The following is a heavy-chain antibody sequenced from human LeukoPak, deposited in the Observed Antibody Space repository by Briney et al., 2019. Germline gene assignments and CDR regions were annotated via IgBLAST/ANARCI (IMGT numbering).Heavy chain of an antibody. CDR2: INAGNGNT. J-gene: IGHJ4*02. D-gene: IGHD1-26*01. Sequence: ASVKVSCKASGYTFTSYAMHWVRQAPGQRLEWMGWINAGNGNTKYSQKFQGRVTITRDTSASTAYMELSSLRSEDTAVYNCARVPVTRYSGSSYYFDYWGQGTLVTVSS. V-gene: IGHV1-3*01. CDR3: ARVPVTRYSGSSYYFDY. CDR1: GYTFTSYA.